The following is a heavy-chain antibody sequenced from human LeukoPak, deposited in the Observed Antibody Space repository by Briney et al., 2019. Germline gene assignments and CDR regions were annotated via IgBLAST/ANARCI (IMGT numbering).Heavy chain of an antibody. D-gene: IGHD2-8*01. Sequence: SETLSLTCTVSGGSISSYYWSWIRQPPGKGLEWIGYIYYSGSTNYNPSLKSRVTISVDTSKNQFSLKLSSVTAADTAVYYCARARLYGSYYYYYGMDAWGQGTTVTVSS. J-gene: IGHJ6*02. CDR1: GGSISSYY. CDR2: IYYSGST. CDR3: ARARLYGSYYYYYGMDA. V-gene: IGHV4-59*01.